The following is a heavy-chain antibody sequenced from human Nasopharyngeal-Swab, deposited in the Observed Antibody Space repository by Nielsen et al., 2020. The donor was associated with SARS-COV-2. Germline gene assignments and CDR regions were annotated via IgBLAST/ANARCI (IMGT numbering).Heavy chain of an antibody. D-gene: IGHD6-19*01. Sequence: LKISCAVSGFSFSHYAMTWVRQAPGRGLEWVSTVSGSGGSRYYADSVKDRFTISRDNSRSTFYLEMTSLRPEDTAVYYCAKALTASGWYYPLDPWGQGTLVTVSS. CDR1: GFSFSHYA. J-gene: IGHJ5*02. CDR3: AKALTASGWYYPLDP. V-gene: IGHV3-23*01. CDR2: VSGSGGSR.